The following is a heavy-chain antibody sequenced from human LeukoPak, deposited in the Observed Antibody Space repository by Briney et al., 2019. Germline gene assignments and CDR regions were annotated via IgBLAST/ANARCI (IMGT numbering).Heavy chain of an antibody. V-gene: IGHV1-58*02. Sequence: SVKVSCKASGFTFTSSAMQWVRQARGQRLEWIGWIVVGSGNTNCAQKFQERVTITRDMSTSTAYMELSSLRSEDTAVYYCAGYGPSGSFDYWGQGTLVTVSS. J-gene: IGHJ4*02. CDR3: AGYGPSGSFDY. CDR1: GFTFTSSA. CDR2: IVVGSGNT. D-gene: IGHD1-26*01.